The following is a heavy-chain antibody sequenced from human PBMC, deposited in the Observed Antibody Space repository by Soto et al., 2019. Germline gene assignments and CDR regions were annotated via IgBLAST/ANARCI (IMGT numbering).Heavy chain of an antibody. CDR2: IDWDDDK. CDR3: ARYARTAATRRVYYFYGMDV. D-gene: IGHD2-2*01. Sequence: GPTLVNPTQTLTLTCTFSGFSLSTSGMCVSWIRQPPGKALEWLALIDWDDDKYYSTSLKTRLTISKDTSKNQVVLTMTNMDPVDTATYYCARYARTAATRRVYYFYGMDVWGQGTTVNVSS. V-gene: IGHV2-70*01. J-gene: IGHJ6*02. CDR1: GFSLSTSGMC.